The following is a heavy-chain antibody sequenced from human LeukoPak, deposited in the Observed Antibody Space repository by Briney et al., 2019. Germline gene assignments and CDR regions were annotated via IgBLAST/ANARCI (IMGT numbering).Heavy chain of an antibody. V-gene: IGHV3-30*03. CDR2: ISYDGRNK. CDR1: GFTFNNHD. Sequence: AGGSLRLSCAASGFTFNNHDMHWVRQAPGKGLEWVAGISYDGRNKYYADSVKGRFTISRDNSKNTLNLQMNSLRTEDTAVYYCARDSGWDSSGPYAFDIWGQGTMVTVSS. D-gene: IGHD3-22*01. CDR3: ARDSGWDSSGPYAFDI. J-gene: IGHJ3*02.